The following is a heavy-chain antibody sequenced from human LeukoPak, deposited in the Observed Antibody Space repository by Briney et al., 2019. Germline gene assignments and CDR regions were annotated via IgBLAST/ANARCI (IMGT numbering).Heavy chain of an antibody. CDR3: ARRYCSGGSCYKAFDI. D-gene: IGHD2-15*01. Sequence: SESLSLTRTVSGGSISSYYWTWIRQPPATAREWIGQIYYGGNTNCNPPLKSRVTISVDTSKNQFSLRLSSVTAADTAVYYCARRYCSGGSCYKAFDIWGQGTLVTVSS. CDR1: GGSISSYY. CDR2: IYYGGNT. V-gene: IGHV4-59*08. J-gene: IGHJ3*02.